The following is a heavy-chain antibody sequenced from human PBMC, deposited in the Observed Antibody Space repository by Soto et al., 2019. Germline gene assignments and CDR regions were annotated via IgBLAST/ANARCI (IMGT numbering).Heavy chain of an antibody. Sequence: SVKVSFKASVCTFSSYAISWLRQAPGQGREWMGGIIPIFGTENCAQKFQGRVTMTAGESTSTAYMKLSSLRYEDTAGSYCASATYTTSIFGVVISPDYGMDVWGQGTTVTVSS. CDR2: IIPIFGTE. D-gene: IGHD3-3*01. V-gene: IGHV1-69*13. J-gene: IGHJ6*02. CDR1: VCTFSSYA. CDR3: ASATYTTSIFGVVISPDYGMDV.